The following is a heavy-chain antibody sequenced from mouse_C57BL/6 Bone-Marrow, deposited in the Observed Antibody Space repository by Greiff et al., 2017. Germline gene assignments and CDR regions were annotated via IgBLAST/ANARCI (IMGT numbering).Heavy chain of an antibody. CDR2: IDPENGDT. CDR1: GFNIKDDY. Sequence: EVQRVESGAELVRPGASVKLSCTASGFNIKDDYMHWVKQRPEQGLEWIGWIDPENGDTEYASKFQGKATITADTSSNTAYLQLSSLTSEDTAVYYCTTPLYYYGSTRDYWGQGTTLTVSS. D-gene: IGHD1-1*01. CDR3: TTPLYYYGSTRDY. J-gene: IGHJ2*01. V-gene: IGHV14-4*01.